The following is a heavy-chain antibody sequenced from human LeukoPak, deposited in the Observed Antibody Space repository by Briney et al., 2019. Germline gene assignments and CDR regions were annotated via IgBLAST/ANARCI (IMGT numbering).Heavy chain of an antibody. Sequence: PGGSLRLSCAASGFTFSSFGMHWVRQAPGKGPEWVAVVSYDGSKKFYGASVKGRFTISRDNSKNTVYLQMNSLRAEDTVVYYCAKERSTPTWYDHWGQGILVTVFS. CDR1: GFTFSSFG. CDR2: VSYDGSKK. CDR3: AKERSTPTWYDH. V-gene: IGHV3-30*18. D-gene: IGHD2-15*01. J-gene: IGHJ4*02.